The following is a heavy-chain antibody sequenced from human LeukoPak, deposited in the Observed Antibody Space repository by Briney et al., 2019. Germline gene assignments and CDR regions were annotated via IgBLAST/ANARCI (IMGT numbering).Heavy chain of an antibody. J-gene: IGHJ5*02. CDR2: IIPIFGTA. D-gene: IGHD2-15*01. CDR1: GGTFSSYA. Sequence: SVKVSCKASGGTFSSYAISWVRQAPGQGLEWMGRIIPIFGTANYAQKFQGRVTITTDESTSTAYMELSSLRSDDTAVYYCAASLFYCSGGSCHDDHNWFDPWGQGTLVTVSS. CDR3: AASLFYCSGGSCHDDHNWFDP. V-gene: IGHV1-69*05.